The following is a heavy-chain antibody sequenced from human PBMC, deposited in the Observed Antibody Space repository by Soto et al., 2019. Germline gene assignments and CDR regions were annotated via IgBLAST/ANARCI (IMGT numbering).Heavy chain of an antibody. J-gene: IGHJ6*02. CDR1: GYTFTGYY. CDR3: AKFKIEAGFGSGNRYYYGMDV. CDR2: INPNSGGT. Sequence: ASVKVSCKASGYTFTGYYMHWVRQAPGQGLEWMGWINPNSGGTNYAQKFQGWVTMTRDTSISTAYMELSRLRSDDTAVYYCAKFKIEAGFGSGNRYYYGMDVWAQGTTVIVSS. D-gene: IGHD3-3*01. V-gene: IGHV1-2*04.